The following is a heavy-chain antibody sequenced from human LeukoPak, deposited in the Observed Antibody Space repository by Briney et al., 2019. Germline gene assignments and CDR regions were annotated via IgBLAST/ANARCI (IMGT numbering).Heavy chain of an antibody. V-gene: IGHV4-59*01. CDR1: GGSISSYF. D-gene: IGHD1-26*01. J-gene: IGHJ4*02. CDR3: ATYSGSYSTDY. Sequence: SETLSLTCTVSGGSISSYFWSWIRQPPGMGLEWIGYVYYSGSPNYNPSLKSRVTISVDTSKNQFSLRLRSVTAADTAVYYCATYSGSYSTDYWGQGTLVTVSS. CDR2: VYYSGSP.